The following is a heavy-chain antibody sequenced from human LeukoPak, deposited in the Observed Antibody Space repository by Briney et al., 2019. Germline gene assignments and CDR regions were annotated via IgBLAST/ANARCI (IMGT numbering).Heavy chain of an antibody. CDR3: ARGDMIVVVITNSDAFDI. V-gene: IGHV3-21*01. D-gene: IGHD3-22*01. Sequence: GGSLRLSCAASGFTFSSYSMNWVRQAPGKGLEWVSSMSSSSSYIYYADSVKGRFTISRDNAKNSLYLQMNSLRAEDTAVYYCARGDMIVVVITNSDAFDIWGQGTMVTVSS. CDR2: MSSSSSYI. CDR1: GFTFSSYS. J-gene: IGHJ3*02.